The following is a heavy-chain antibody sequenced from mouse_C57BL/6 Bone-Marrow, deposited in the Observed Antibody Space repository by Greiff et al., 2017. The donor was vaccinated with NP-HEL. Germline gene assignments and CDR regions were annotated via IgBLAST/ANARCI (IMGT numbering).Heavy chain of an antibody. D-gene: IGHD1-1*01. CDR1: GFTFSNYW. CDR2: IRLKSDNYAT. J-gene: IGHJ3*01. Sequence: MLVESGGGLVQPGGSMKLSCVASGFTFSNYWMNWVRQSPEKGLEWVAQIRLKSDNYATHYAESVKGRFTISRDDSKSSVYLQMNNLRAEDTGIYYCTGYGPFAYWGQGTLVTVSA. V-gene: IGHV6-3*01. CDR3: TGYGPFAY.